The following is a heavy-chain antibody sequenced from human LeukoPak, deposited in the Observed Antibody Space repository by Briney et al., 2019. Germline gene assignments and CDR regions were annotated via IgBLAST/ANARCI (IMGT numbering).Heavy chain of an antibody. J-gene: IGHJ6*03. CDR2: ISSSSSYI. D-gene: IGHD6-19*01. V-gene: IGHV3-21*01. CDR1: GFTFSSYT. Sequence: PXXSLRXXCAASGFTFSSYTMNWVRQAPGKGLEWVSSISSSSSYIYYADSVKGRFTISRDNAKNSLYLQMNSLRAEDTAVYYCXRASGXYERGPDYXXYYLDVWGKGTTVTVSS. CDR3: XRASGXYERGPDYXXYYLDV.